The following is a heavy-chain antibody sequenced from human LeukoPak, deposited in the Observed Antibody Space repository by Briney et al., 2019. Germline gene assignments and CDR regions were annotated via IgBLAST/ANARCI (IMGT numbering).Heavy chain of an antibody. CDR1: GFTLRSYT. CDR3: AKDHVGIAMIVMVLDS. Sequence: PGGSLRLSCAASGFTLRSYTMNWVRQAPGKGLVWVSHISPDARTISYAAFVKGRFTISRDNAKKTLYLEMNSLRVEDTAIYYCAKDHVGIAMIVMVLDSWGQGTLVTVSS. J-gene: IGHJ4*02. CDR2: ISPDARTI. D-gene: IGHD3-22*01. V-gene: IGHV3-74*01.